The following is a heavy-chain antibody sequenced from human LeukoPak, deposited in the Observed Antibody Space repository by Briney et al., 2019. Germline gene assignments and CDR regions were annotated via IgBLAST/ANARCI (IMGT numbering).Heavy chain of an antibody. CDR3: ARGAPPDY. V-gene: IGHV3-30*04. CDR1: GFTFSGYA. J-gene: IGHJ4*02. Sequence: GGSLRLSCAAPGFTFSGYAMYWVRQAPGKGLEWVAVISFDGSNKYYADSVKVRFTISRDNSKNTLYLQMNSLRAEDTAVYYCARGAPPDYWGQGTLVTVSS. D-gene: IGHD4/OR15-4a*01. CDR2: ISFDGSNK.